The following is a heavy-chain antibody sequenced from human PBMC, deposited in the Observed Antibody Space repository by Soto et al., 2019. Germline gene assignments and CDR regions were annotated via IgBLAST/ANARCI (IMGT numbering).Heavy chain of an antibody. CDR1: GDSFGSYA. CDR2: IIPVFGTT. CDR3: AREPFGRFDP. V-gene: IGHV1-69*01. Sequence: QMQLVQSGPEVKKPGSSVQVSYKASGDSFGSYAVSWVRQAPGQGLEWMGAIIPVFGTTNYTQKFQGRVTITADDSTTTAYMELSSLRSDDTAVYYCAREPFGRFDPWGQGTLVTVSS. J-gene: IGHJ5*02. D-gene: IGHD3-10*01.